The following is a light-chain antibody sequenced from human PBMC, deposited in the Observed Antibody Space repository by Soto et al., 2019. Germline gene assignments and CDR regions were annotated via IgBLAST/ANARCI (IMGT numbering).Light chain of an antibody. V-gene: IGKV3-20*01. CDR2: GAS. J-gene: IGKJ1*01. CDR3: QQYGSSGT. Sequence: EIVLTQSPCTLSRSAGERATLSCRASQSVSNNYLAWYQQKPGQAPRLLIYGASNRATGIPDRFSGTGSGTDFPLTISRLEPEDFAVYYCQQYGSSGTFGQGTKVDI. CDR1: QSVSNNY.